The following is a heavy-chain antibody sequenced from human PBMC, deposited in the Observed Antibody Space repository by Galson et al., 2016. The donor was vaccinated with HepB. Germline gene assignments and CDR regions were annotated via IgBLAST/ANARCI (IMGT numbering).Heavy chain of an antibody. CDR1: GFTFSSYG. CDR2: TSFDGNNK. CDR3: AKDLKGYSDYVWGYKRYTENWFDY. D-gene: IGHD3-16*02. J-gene: IGHJ4*02. Sequence: SLRLSCAASGFTFSSYGMHWVRQAPGKGLEWVAVTSFDGNNKYYRDSVKGRFSISRDHSKNTVYLQMNSLRAADTAVYYCAKDLKGYSDYVWGYKRYTENWFDYWGQGTLVTVSS. V-gene: IGHV3-30*18.